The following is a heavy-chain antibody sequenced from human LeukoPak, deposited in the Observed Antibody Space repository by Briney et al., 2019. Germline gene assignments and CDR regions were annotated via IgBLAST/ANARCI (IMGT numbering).Heavy chain of an antibody. Sequence: SETLSLTCTVSGGSISSYYWSWIRQPAGKGLEWIRRIYTSGSTNYNPSLKSRVTMSVDTSKNQFSLKLSSVTAADTAVYYCASPDDPKSGALYYWGQGTLVTVSS. CDR2: IYTSGST. J-gene: IGHJ4*02. CDR3: ASPDDPKSGALYY. V-gene: IGHV4-4*07. D-gene: IGHD1-14*01. CDR1: GGSISSYY.